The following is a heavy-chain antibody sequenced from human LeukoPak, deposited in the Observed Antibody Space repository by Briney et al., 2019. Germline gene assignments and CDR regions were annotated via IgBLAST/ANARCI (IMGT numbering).Heavy chain of an antibody. CDR2: IWYDGSNK. D-gene: IGHD6-6*01. V-gene: IGHV3-33*01. J-gene: IGHJ4*02. CDR3: ARVHVAAQAFDY. Sequence: GRSLRLACAASGFTFSSSGMHWVRQAPGKGLEWVALIWYDGSNKYYADSVKGRFTISRDNSKNTLYLQMNSLRAEDTAVYYCARVHVAAQAFDYWGQGTLVTVSS. CDR1: GFTFSSSG.